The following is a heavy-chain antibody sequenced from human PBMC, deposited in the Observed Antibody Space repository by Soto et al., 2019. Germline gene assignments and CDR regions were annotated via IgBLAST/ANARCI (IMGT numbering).Heavy chain of an antibody. V-gene: IGHV1-8*01. CDR1: FTSYD. D-gene: IGHD6-19*01. J-gene: IGHJ6*02. CDR2: MNPNSGNT. Sequence: QGQLVQSGAEVKKPGASVKVSCTFTSYDINWVRQGTGQGLEWMGWMNPNSGNTRYAQKFQGRVTMTRNTSNFTAYMELSSLRSEDTAVYYCARGPGSSDWRFSYYYMDVWGQGTTVTVSS. CDR3: ARGPGSSDWRFSYYYMDV.